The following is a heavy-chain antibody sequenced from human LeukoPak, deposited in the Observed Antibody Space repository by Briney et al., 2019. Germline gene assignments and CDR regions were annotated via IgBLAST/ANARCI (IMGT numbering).Heavy chain of an antibody. J-gene: IGHJ3*02. Sequence: PGRSLRLSCAASGFTFSSYSMNWARQAPGKGLEWVSSISSSSSYIYYADSVKGRFTISRDNAKNSLYLQMNSLRAEDTAVYYCARDNEWELSPGAFDIWGQGTMVTVSS. CDR2: ISSSSSYI. V-gene: IGHV3-21*01. CDR3: ARDNEWELSPGAFDI. CDR1: GFTFSSYS. D-gene: IGHD1-26*01.